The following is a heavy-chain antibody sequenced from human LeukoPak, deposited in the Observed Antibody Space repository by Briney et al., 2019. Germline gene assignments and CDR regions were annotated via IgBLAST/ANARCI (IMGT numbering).Heavy chain of an antibody. CDR3: AKDHGYSSGCSDY. CDR1: GFTFSSYG. D-gene: IGHD6-19*01. CDR2: IRNDGSNK. Sequence: GGSLRLSCAASGFTFSSYGMHWVRQAPGKGLEWVAFIRNDGSNKYYADSVKGRFTISRDNSKNTMYLQMNSLRAEDTAVYYCAKDHGYSSGCSDYWGQGTLVTVSS. J-gene: IGHJ4*02. V-gene: IGHV3-30*02.